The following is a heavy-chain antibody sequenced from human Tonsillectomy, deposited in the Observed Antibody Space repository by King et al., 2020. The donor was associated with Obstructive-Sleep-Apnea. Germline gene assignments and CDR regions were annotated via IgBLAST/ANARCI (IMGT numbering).Heavy chain of an antibody. D-gene: IGHD4-23*01. J-gene: IGHJ4*02. CDR1: GYSFTSYW. CDR2: IYPGDFDT. Sequence: QLVQSGAEVKKPGESLKISCKGSGYSFTSYWIGWVRQMPGKGLEWRGIIYPGDFDTIYSRSFQCQVTFAADKSISTTYLQWSSLKASDTAMYYCARPYGGPTNHCDYWGQGTLVTVSS. V-gene: IGHV5-51*01. CDR3: ARPYGGPTNHCDY.